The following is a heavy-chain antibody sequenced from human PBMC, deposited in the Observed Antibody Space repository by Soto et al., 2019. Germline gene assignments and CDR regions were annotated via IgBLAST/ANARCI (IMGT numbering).Heavy chain of an antibody. CDR2: IIPILGIA. J-gene: IGHJ2*01. Sequence: QVQLVQSGAEVKKPGSSVKVSCKASGGTFSSYTISWVRQAPGQGLEWMGRIIPILGIANYAQKFQGRVTITADKSTSTAYMELSSLRSEDTAVYYCARSLALGYFDLWGRGTLVTVSS. CDR1: GGTFSSYT. V-gene: IGHV1-69*02. CDR3: ARSLALGYFDL.